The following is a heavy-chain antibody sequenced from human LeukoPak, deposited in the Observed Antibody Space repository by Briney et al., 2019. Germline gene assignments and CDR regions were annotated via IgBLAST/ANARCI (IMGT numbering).Heavy chain of an antibody. Sequence: ASVKVSCKASGYTFTGYYMHWVRQAPGQGLEWMGRINPNSGGTNYAQKFQGRVTMTRDTSISTAYMELSRLRSDDTAVYYCARVGAPYCYGMDVWGQGTTVTVSS. J-gene: IGHJ6*02. D-gene: IGHD3-16*01. CDR3: ARVGAPYCYGMDV. CDR2: INPNSGGT. CDR1: GYTFTGYY. V-gene: IGHV1-2*06.